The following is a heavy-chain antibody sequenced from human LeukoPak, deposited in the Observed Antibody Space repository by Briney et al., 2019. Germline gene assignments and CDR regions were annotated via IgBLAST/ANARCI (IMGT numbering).Heavy chain of an antibody. CDR2: ISGSGGST. Sequence: GGSLRLSCAASGFTFDDYAMSWVRQAPGKGLEWVSAISGSGGSTYYADSVKGRFTISRDNSKNTLYLQMNSLRAEDTAVYYCAKDGSGSYFSWGDYFDYWGQGTLVTVSS. V-gene: IGHV3-23*01. CDR1: GFTFDDYA. CDR3: AKDGSGSYFSWGDYFDY. D-gene: IGHD3-10*01. J-gene: IGHJ4*02.